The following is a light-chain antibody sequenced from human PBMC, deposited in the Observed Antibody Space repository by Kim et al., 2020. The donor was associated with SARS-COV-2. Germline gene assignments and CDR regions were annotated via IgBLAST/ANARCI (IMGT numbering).Light chain of an antibody. J-gene: IGKJ2*01. CDR1: QAISYA. Sequence: SASVGDRVTITCRASQAISYALAWYQQKPGTAPKVLVYAASKLQTGVPSRFSGSGSGTDYTLTINSLQPEDFATYYCQQYYNAPYSFGQGTKLEI. V-gene: IGKV1-NL1*01. CDR2: AAS. CDR3: QQYYNAPYS.